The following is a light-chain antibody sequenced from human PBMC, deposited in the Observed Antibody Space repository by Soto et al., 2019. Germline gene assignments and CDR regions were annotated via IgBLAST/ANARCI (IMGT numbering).Light chain of an antibody. V-gene: IGKV3-20*01. CDR2: GTS. Sequence: EIVLTQSPGTLSLSPGERATLSCRASQSVSSSSLAWYQQKPGQAPRLLIDGTSRRATGIPDRFSGSGSGTDFALTISRLEPEDFAVYYCQLYGTSAGFTFGPGTRVDIK. CDR3: QLYGTSAGFT. CDR1: QSVSSSS. J-gene: IGKJ3*01.